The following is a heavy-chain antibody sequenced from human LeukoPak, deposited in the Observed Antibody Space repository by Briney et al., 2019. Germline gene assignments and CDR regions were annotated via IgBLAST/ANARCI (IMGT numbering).Heavy chain of an antibody. V-gene: IGHV3-30*02. CDR3: AKGPAMVRGTFDP. CDR1: GFTFSNYG. Sequence: GGSLRLSCAASGFTFSNYGMHWVRQAPGKGLEWVAFIRSDGTNKYYADSVKGRFTISRDSPKNTLYLQMNSLRAEDTAVYYCAKGPAMVRGTFDPWGQGTLVTVSS. J-gene: IGHJ5*02. CDR2: IRSDGTNK. D-gene: IGHD3-10*01.